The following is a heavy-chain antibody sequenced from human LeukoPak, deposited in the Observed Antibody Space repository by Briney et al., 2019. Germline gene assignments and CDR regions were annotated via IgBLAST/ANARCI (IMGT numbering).Heavy chain of an antibody. J-gene: IGHJ4*02. CDR1: RFTFDDYA. CDR3: ARASYSNYVNLDS. Sequence: GGSLRLSCTASRFTFDDYAMTWVRQAPGKGLEWVGFIRSKAFGATAQYAASVRGRFTISRDDSKSIAYLQMNSLKTEDTAVYYCARASYSNYVNLDSWGQGTLVTVSS. D-gene: IGHD4-11*01. V-gene: IGHV3-49*04. CDR2: IRSKAFGATA.